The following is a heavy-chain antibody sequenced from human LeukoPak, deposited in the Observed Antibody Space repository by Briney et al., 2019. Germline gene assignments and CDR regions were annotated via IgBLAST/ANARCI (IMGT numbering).Heavy chain of an antibody. CDR1: GGSLSGYY. Sequence: PSETLSLTCAVYGGSLSGYYWSWIRQPPGKGLEWIGEINHSGSTNYNPSLKSRVTISVDTSKNQFSLKLSSVTAADTAVYYCARGDKVVVSYWYFDLWGRGTLVTVSS. CDR3: ARGDKVVVSYWYFDL. V-gene: IGHV4-34*01. CDR2: INHSGST. D-gene: IGHD2-15*01. J-gene: IGHJ2*01.